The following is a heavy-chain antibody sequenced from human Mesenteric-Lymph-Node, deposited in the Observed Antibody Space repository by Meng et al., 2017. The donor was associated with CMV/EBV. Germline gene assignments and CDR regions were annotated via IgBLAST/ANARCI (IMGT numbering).Heavy chain of an antibody. CDR2: IYYTGST. CDR3: ASYDTGTGSFDY. Sequence: SETLSLTCTVSSGSISSYYWSWIRQPPGKGLEWIGYIYYTGSTNYNPSLKSRVTISVDTSKNQFSLQVTSVTAADTAVYYCASYDTGTGSFDYWGQGALVTVSS. D-gene: IGHD1-7*01. CDR1: SGSISSYY. V-gene: IGHV4-59*12. J-gene: IGHJ4*02.